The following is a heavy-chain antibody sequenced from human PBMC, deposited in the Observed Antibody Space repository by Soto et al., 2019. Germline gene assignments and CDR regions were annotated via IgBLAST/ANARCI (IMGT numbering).Heavy chain of an antibody. V-gene: IGHV4-59*01. J-gene: IGHJ4*02. CDR2: IFYKGTT. CDR3: ATSRSGYNKPFRGSFDY. Sequence: QVQLQESGPGLGKPSETLSLTCTVSGDSINNYYWSWIRQPPGKGLEWIGFIFYKGTTNYNPSLKSRVTISIDTSTSQFSLKLSSVTAADTAVYYCATSRSGYNKPFRGSFDYWGQGTLVTVSS. D-gene: IGHD5-12*01. CDR1: GDSINNYY.